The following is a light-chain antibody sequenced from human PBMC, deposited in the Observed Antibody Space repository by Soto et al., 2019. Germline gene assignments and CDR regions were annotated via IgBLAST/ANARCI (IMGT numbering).Light chain of an antibody. V-gene: IGKV3-11*01. Sequence: VLSQSPGRLSLSPGETATLSCRASQSVTTYLAWYQQKPGQAPRLLIYDASSRATGIPARFSGSGSGTDFTLTISSLEPEDFAFYYCLQRSNWPPLLSFGGGTKVDIK. CDR2: DAS. CDR1: QSVTTY. J-gene: IGKJ4*01. CDR3: LQRSNWPPLLS.